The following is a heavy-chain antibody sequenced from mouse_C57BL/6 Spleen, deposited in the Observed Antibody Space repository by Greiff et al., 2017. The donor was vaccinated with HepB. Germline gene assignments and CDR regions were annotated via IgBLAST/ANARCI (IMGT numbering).Heavy chain of an antibody. J-gene: IGHJ3*01. CDR1: GYTFTDYE. D-gene: IGHD1-1*01. CDR2: IDPETGGT. Sequence: QVQLQQSGAELVRPGASVTLSCKASGYTFTDYEMHWVKQTPVHGLEWIGAIDPETGGTAYNQKFKGKAILTADKSSSTAYMELRSLTSEDSAVYYCTRGVITTRGFAYWGQGTLVTVSA. V-gene: IGHV1-15*01. CDR3: TRGVITTRGFAY.